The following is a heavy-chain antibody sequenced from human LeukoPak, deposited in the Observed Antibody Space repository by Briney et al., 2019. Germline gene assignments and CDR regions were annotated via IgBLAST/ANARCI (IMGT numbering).Heavy chain of an antibody. D-gene: IGHD6-13*01. V-gene: IGHV4-31*11. CDR3: ARVREATIAPFFDY. Sequence: SETLSLTCAVSGYSISSGDYYWTWIRQHPGKGLEWVGCIYYSGSTYYNLSLKSRVIISADTSKNHFSLKLSSVTAADTAVYYCARVREATIAPFFDYWGQGILVTVSS. CDR2: IYYSGST. J-gene: IGHJ4*02. CDR1: GYSISSGDYY.